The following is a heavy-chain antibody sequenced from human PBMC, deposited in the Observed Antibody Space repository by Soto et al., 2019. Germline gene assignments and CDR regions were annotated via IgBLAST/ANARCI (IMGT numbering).Heavy chain of an antibody. CDR1: GFTVSSNY. V-gene: IGHV3-53*04. CDR3: ARETPEPIGSSYYYYYYYMDV. Sequence: EVQLVESGGGLVQPGGSLRLSCAASGFTVSSNYMSWVRQAPGKGLEWVSVIYSGGSTYYADSVKGRFTISRHNSKNTMYLQMNSLRAEDTAVYYCARETPEPIGSSYYYYYYYMDVWGKGTTVTVSS. CDR2: IYSGGST. J-gene: IGHJ6*03. D-gene: IGHD6-6*01.